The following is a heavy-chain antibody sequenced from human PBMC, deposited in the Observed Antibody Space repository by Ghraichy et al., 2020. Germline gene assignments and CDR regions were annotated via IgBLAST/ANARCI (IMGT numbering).Heavy chain of an antibody. V-gene: IGHV3-21*06. CDR3: ARERAVYGMGVYYFKGMDV. D-gene: IGHD6-19*01. CDR2: SSSDSGYK. Sequence: RGSLRLSCVVSGFTFRDYRMHWVRQAAGKGLEWVASSSSDSGYKFYADAVKGRFTVSSDEARNSLYLQMNSLRAEDAAVYYCARERAVYGMGVYYFKGMDVWGQGTTVTVS. CDR1: GFTFRDYR. J-gene: IGHJ6*02.